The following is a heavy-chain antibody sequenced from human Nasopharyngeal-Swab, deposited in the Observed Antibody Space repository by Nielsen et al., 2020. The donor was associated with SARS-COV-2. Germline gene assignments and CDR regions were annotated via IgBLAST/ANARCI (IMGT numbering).Heavy chain of an antibody. CDR2: IVVGSGNT. J-gene: IGHJ4*02. D-gene: IGHD1-26*01. CDR1: GFTFTSPA. V-gene: IGHV1-58*01. CDR3: AAVINPASGGH. Sequence: SVKVSCKASGFTFTSPAVQWVRQARGQRLEWIGWIVVGSGNTNYAQKFQERVTITRDMSTSTAYMELSSLRSEDTAVYYCAAVINPASGGHWGQGTLVTVSS.